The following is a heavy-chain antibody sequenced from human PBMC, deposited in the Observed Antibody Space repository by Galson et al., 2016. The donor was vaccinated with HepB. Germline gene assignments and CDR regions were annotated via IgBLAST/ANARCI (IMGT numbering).Heavy chain of an antibody. D-gene: IGHD6-13*01. CDR2: IYYTGST. CDR3: ARQPGYSSRGNDY. CDR1: GGSIIGYY. J-gene: IGHJ4*02. Sequence: ETLSLTCTVSGGSIIGYYWSWIRQSPAKGLEWIASIYYTGSTNYNPSLKSRVTISADTSKNQFSLKLRSVTVADTAVYYCARQPGYSSRGNDYWGQGTLVTVSS. V-gene: IGHV4-59*08.